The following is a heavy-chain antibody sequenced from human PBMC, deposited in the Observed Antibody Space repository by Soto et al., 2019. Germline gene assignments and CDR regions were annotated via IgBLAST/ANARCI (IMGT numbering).Heavy chain of an antibody. Sequence: QVQLVESGGGVVQPGRSLRLSCAASGFSFSNYGMHWVRQAPGKGLEWVAVIWYDGSNKYYADSVKGRFTISRDNSKNTLYLQMDSLRAEDTAVYYCARGNYESSGYCDFWGQGTLVTVSS. CDR2: IWYDGSNK. CDR3: ARGNYESSGYCDF. V-gene: IGHV3-33*01. J-gene: IGHJ4*02. CDR1: GFSFSNYG. D-gene: IGHD3-22*01.